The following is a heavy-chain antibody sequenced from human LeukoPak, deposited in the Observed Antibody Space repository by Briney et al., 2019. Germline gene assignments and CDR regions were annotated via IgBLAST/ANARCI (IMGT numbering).Heavy chain of an antibody. J-gene: IGHJ4*02. CDR2: ISGGGGFT. V-gene: IGHV3-43*02. CDR3: VRDRNFKIDY. CDR1: GFTFADYA. Sequence: GGSLRLSCAASGFTFADYAMHWVRQAPGKGLEWVSLISGGGGFTYYADSVKGRFTISRDNAKNTLYLQMNSLRADDTAVYYCVRDRNFKIDYWGQGTLVTVSS. D-gene: IGHD5-24*01.